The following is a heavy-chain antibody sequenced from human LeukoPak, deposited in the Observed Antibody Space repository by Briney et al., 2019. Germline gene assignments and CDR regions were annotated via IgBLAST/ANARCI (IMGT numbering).Heavy chain of an antibody. CDR3: ARAAYSGSYHSDY. Sequence: SETLSLTCTVSVGSVNSCRYCWNWIRRPPGKGLEWIGYIYYSGSTNYNPSLKSRVTISVDTSKNQFSLKLSSVTAADTAVYYCARAAYSGSYHSDYWGQGTLVTVSS. V-gene: IGHV4-61*01. J-gene: IGHJ4*02. D-gene: IGHD1-26*01. CDR1: VGSVNSCRYC. CDR2: IYYSGST.